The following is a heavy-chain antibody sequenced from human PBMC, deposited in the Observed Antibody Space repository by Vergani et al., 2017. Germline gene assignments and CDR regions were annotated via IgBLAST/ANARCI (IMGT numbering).Heavy chain of an antibody. CDR1: GFTFSSYS. J-gene: IGHJ6*02. Sequence: EVQLVESGGGLVKPGGSLRLSCAASGFTFSSYSMNWVRQAPGKGLEWVSSISSSSSYIYYADSMKGRFTISRDNAKNSLYLQMNSLRAEDTAVYYCAREGGYCSGGSCSYYYYGMDVWGQGTTVTVSS. CDR2: ISSSSSYI. D-gene: IGHD2-15*01. V-gene: IGHV3-21*01. CDR3: AREGGYCSGGSCSYYYYGMDV.